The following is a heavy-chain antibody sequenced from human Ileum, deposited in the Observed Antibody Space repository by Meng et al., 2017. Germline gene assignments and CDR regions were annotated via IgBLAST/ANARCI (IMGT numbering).Heavy chain of an antibody. CDR2: IHHSGST. D-gene: IGHD1-26*01. Sequence: GQRQETGPGLRKPSGTPSLTCAVSGGSISTSDWWSWVRQPPGKGLEWIGEIHHSGSTNYNPSLKSRVTISVDKSKNQFSLKLNSVTAADTAVYYCAREWSGSYRHFDYWGQGTLVTVSS. J-gene: IGHJ4*02. V-gene: IGHV4-4*02. CDR3: AREWSGSYRHFDY. CDR1: GGSISTSDW.